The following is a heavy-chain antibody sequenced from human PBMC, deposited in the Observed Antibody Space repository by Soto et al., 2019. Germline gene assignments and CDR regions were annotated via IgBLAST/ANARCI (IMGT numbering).Heavy chain of an antibody. CDR3: ARDLGSYNWSYGRDY. CDR1: GFTVSSNY. Sequence: GGSLRLSCAASGFTVSSNYMSWVRQAPGKGLEWVSVIYSGGRTYYADTGKGRFTISRDNSKNTLYLQMNSLRAEDTAVYYCARDLGSYNWSYGRDYWGQGTLVTVSS. D-gene: IGHD1-20*01. V-gene: IGHV3-66*01. J-gene: IGHJ4*02. CDR2: IYSGGRT.